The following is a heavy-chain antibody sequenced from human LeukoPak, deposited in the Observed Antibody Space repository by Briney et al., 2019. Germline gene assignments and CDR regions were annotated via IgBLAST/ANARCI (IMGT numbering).Heavy chain of an antibody. CDR3: AKTSQGHPPYYCSMDV. CDR2: IGGSGTST. CDR1: GFTFSSYA. V-gene: IGHV3-23*01. J-gene: IGHJ6*02. Sequence: PGGSLRLSCAASGFTFSSYAMIWVRQVPGKGLEWVSAIGGSGTSTFYADSVKGRFTISRDNSKNTLYLQMNSLRAEDTAVYYCAKTSQGHPPYYCSMDVWGQGTTVTVSS.